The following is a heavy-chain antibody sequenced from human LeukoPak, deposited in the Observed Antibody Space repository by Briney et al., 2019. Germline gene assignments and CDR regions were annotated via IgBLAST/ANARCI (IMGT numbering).Heavy chain of an antibody. J-gene: IGHJ6*03. Sequence: PGGSLRLSCAASGFTFSSYWMHWVRQAPGKGLVWVSRINSDGSSTSYADSVKGRFTISRDNAKNTLYLQMNSLRAKDTAVYYCARAKGYDYYMDVWGKGTTVTVSS. CDR1: GFTFSSYW. D-gene: IGHD3-16*01. V-gene: IGHV3-74*01. CDR2: INSDGSST. CDR3: ARAKGYDYYMDV.